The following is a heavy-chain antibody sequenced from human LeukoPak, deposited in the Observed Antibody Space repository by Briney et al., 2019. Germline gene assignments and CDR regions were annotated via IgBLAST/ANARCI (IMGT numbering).Heavy chain of an antibody. CDR2: IYTSGST. J-gene: IGHJ4*02. V-gene: IGHV4-61*02. Sequence: TSQTLSLTCTVSGGSISSGSYYWSWIRQPAGKGLEWIGRIYTSGSTNYNPSLKSRVTISVDTSKNQFSLKLSSVTAADTAVYYCARADIAVAGANYFDYWGQGTLVTVSS. CDR3: ARADIAVAGANYFDY. D-gene: IGHD6-19*01. CDR1: GGSISSGSYY.